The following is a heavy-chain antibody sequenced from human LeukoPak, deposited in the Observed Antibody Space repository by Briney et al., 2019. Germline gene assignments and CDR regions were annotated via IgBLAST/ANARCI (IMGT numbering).Heavy chain of an antibody. CDR3: AKDPGYYYDSSGYFDY. Sequence: AGSLRLSCAATIFTFSSYAMSWFRQAPAPGLEWVSAISGSGGSTYYADSVKGRFTISRDNSKNTLYLQMNSLRAEDTAVYYCAKDPGYYYDSSGYFDYWGQGTLVTVSS. CDR2: ISGSGGST. D-gene: IGHD3-22*01. V-gene: IGHV3-23*01. CDR1: IFTFSSYA. J-gene: IGHJ4*02.